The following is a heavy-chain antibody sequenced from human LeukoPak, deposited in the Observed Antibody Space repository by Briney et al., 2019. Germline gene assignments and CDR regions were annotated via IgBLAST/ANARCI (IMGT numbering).Heavy chain of an antibody. Sequence: GSSVPVSCKASGYTFTDYYIHWVRQAPGQGLEGMGWISPNSGGTEYAQKFQGRFTMTRDTSISTVYMELSRLRSDDTAVYYCARDYGDYGSHGDAFDIWGQGTKVTVSS. CDR3: ARDYGDYGSHGDAFDI. V-gene: IGHV1-2*02. CDR2: ISPNSGGT. J-gene: IGHJ3*02. D-gene: IGHD4-17*01. CDR1: GYTFTDYY.